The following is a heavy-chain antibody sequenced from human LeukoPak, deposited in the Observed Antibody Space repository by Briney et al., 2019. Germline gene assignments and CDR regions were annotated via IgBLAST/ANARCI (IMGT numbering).Heavy chain of an antibody. Sequence: GASVKVSCKASGGTFSSYAISWVRQAPGQGLEWMGGIIPIFGTANYAQKFQGRVTITTDESTSTAYMELSSLRSEDTAVYYCASQTPYSSSPADYWGQGTLVTVSS. J-gene: IGHJ4*02. CDR1: GGTFSSYA. D-gene: IGHD6-6*01. CDR2: IIPIFGTA. V-gene: IGHV1-69*05. CDR3: ASQTPYSSSPADY.